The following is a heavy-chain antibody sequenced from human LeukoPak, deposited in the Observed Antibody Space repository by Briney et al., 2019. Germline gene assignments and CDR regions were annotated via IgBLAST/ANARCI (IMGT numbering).Heavy chain of an antibody. CDR1: GFTFSDYY. Sequence: GGSLRLSCAASGFTFSDYYMSWIRQAPGKGLEWVSYISSSGSTNYYADSVKGRFTISRDNAKNSYLQMNSLRAEDTAVYYCARDGHAYGRGSPHYWGQGTLVTVSS. J-gene: IGHJ4*02. CDR2: ISSSGSTN. D-gene: IGHD3-10*01. CDR3: ARDGHAYGRGSPHY. V-gene: IGHV3-11*01.